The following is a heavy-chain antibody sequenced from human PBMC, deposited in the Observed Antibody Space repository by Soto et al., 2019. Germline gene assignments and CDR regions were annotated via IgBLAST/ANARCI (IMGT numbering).Heavy chain of an antibody. CDR3: ERAGGTVIPGPAPDY. CDR2: ISSTSSYT. Sequence: QVHLVECGGGLVKPGGSLRLSCAASGFTFSDYYMSWIRQAPGKGLEWVSYISSTSSYTNYVDSVKGRFTISRDNAKNSLYLHMNNLRAEDTAVYYCERAGGTVIPGPAPDYWGQGTQVTVSS. V-gene: IGHV3-11*05. D-gene: IGHD4-17*01. J-gene: IGHJ4*02. CDR1: GFTFSDYY.